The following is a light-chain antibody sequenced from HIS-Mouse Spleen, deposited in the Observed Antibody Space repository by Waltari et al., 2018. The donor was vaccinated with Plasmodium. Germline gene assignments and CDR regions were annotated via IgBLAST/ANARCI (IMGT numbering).Light chain of an antibody. Sequence: SYELTQPPSVSVSPGQTARITCPGDALPKKYAYWYQQKSGQAPVLVIYEDSKRPSGIPGRFPGASSGTMATLTISGAQVEDEADYYCYSTDSSGNHRVFGGGTKLTVL. CDR2: EDS. CDR1: ALPKKY. V-gene: IGLV3-10*01. CDR3: YSTDSSGNHRV. J-gene: IGLJ3*02.